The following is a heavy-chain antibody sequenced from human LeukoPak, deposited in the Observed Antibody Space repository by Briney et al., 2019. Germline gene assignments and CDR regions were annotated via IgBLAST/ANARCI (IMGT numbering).Heavy chain of an antibody. J-gene: IGHJ4*02. D-gene: IGHD5-18*01. CDR3: ARGFASGWIQHTPAPGE. CDR2: ISYDGSNK. CDR1: GFTFSSYA. V-gene: IGHV3-30-3*01. Sequence: GSLRLSCASSGFTFSSYAMHWVRQAAGKGLEWAAVISYDGSNKYYADSVNGRSTISRDNSNTTLFLQMNSLRAEDTAVYYCARGFASGWIQHTPAPGEWGQGTLVTVSS.